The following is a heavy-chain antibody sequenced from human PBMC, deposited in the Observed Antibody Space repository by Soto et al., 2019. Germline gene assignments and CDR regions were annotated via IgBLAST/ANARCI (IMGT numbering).Heavy chain of an antibody. Sequence: QVQLVESGGGVVQPGRSLRLSCAASGFTFSSYGMHWVRQAPGKGLEWVAVIWYDGSNKYYADSVKGRFTISRDNYKNTLYLQMNRLRAEDTAVYYCARDAVAGIVDAFDIWGQGTMVTVSS. CDR3: ARDAVAGIVDAFDI. CDR1: GFTFSSYG. CDR2: IWYDGSNK. D-gene: IGHD6-19*01. V-gene: IGHV3-33*01. J-gene: IGHJ3*02.